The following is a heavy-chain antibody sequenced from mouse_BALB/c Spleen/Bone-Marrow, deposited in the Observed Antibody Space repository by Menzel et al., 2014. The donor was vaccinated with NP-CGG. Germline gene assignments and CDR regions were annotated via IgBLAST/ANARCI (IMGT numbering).Heavy chain of an antibody. D-gene: IGHD2-4*01. CDR3: TRKGALITHYYAIDY. J-gene: IGHJ4*01. Sequence: EVQRVESGGGLVQHGGSRKLSCAASGFTFSSFGMHWVRQAPEKGLEWVAYISSGSSTIYYADTVKGRFTISRDNPKKTLFLQMTSLRSEDTAMYYCTRKGALITHYYAIDYWGQGTSVTVSS. V-gene: IGHV5-17*02. CDR2: ISSGSSTI. CDR1: GFTFSSFG.